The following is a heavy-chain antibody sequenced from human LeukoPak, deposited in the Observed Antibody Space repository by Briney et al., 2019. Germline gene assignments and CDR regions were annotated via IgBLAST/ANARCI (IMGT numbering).Heavy chain of an antibody. CDR3: AKAVTSDYHSLYYNYYMDV. Sequence: GGSLRLSCAGSGFTFRSYAMHWVRQAPGKGLEWVAVISYDGSNKYFGDSVKGRFTISRDNSKNTLYLQMDSLRAEDTAIYYCAKAVTSDYHSLYYNYYMDVWGKGTTVTVSS. D-gene: IGHD3-10*01. CDR2: ISYDGSNK. V-gene: IGHV3-30*18. J-gene: IGHJ6*03. CDR1: GFTFRSYA.